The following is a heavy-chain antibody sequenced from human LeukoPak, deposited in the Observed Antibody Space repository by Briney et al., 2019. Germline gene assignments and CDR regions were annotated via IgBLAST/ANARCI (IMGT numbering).Heavy chain of an antibody. CDR2: IYSGGRT. Sequence: GGSLRLPCAASGFTVSSHYMSWVRQTPGKGLEWVSGIYSGGRTKYADSVKGRFTISRQNSKNTVHLQMNSLRPEDTAVYYCARDNIDGYNHAYFDYWGQGTLVTVSS. D-gene: IGHD5-12*01. V-gene: IGHV3-53*04. CDR3: ARDNIDGYNHAYFDY. CDR1: GFTVSSHY. J-gene: IGHJ4*02.